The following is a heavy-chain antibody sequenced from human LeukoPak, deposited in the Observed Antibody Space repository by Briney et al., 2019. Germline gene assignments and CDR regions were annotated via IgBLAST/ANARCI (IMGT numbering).Heavy chain of an antibody. CDR2: INHSGST. CDR1: GFTVSSNY. CDR3: ARHYGSGSYRMDV. D-gene: IGHD3-10*01. Sequence: GSLRLSCAASGFTVSSNYMSWVRQAPGKGLEWIGEINHSGSTNYNPSLKSRVTISVDTSKNQFSLKLSSVTAADTAVYYCARHYGSGSYRMDVWGKGTTVTVSS. V-gene: IGHV4-34*01. J-gene: IGHJ6*04.